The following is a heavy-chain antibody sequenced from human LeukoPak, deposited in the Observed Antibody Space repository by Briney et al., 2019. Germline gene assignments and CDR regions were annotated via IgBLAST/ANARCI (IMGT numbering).Heavy chain of an antibody. CDR3: ATSGSGSYYRSFDY. Sequence: ASVKVSCKASGYTFTGYYMRWVRQAPGKGLEWMGGFDPEDGETIYAQKFQGRVTMTEDTSTDTAYMELSSLRSEDTAVYYCATSGSGSYYRSFDYWGQGTLVTVSS. J-gene: IGHJ4*02. D-gene: IGHD1-26*01. V-gene: IGHV1-24*01. CDR2: FDPEDGET. CDR1: GYTFTGYY.